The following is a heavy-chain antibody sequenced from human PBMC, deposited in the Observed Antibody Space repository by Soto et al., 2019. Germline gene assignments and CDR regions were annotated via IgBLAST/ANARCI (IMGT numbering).Heavy chain of an antibody. J-gene: IGHJ6*03. CDR1: GGSISSYY. Sequence: PSETLSLTCTVSGGSISSYYWSWIRQPPGKGLEWIGYIYYSGSTNYNPSLKSRVTISVDTSKNQFSLKLSSVTAADTAVYYCARELYCSSTSCYSDSYYYYSMDVWGKGTTVTAP. CDR3: ARELYCSSTSCYSDSYYYYSMDV. D-gene: IGHD2-2*01. V-gene: IGHV4-59*01. CDR2: IYYSGST.